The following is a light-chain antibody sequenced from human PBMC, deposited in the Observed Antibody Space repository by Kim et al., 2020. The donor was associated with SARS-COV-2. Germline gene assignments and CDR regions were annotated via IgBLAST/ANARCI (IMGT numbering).Light chain of an antibody. Sequence: SVGDRVTITGRASQNINSYLNWYQQKPGKAPKLLIYAASTLQSGVPSRCSGSGSGTDFTLTINSLQTEDFATYYCQQSHTAPLLTFGGGTKVDIK. CDR2: AAS. CDR1: QNINSY. J-gene: IGKJ4*01. CDR3: QQSHTAPLLT. V-gene: IGKV1-39*01.